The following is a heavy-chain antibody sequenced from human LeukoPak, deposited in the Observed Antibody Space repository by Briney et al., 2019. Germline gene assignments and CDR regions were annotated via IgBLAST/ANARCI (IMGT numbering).Heavy chain of an antibody. CDR1: GGSIDTFY. J-gene: IGHJ4*02. CDR3: ARGEWNYFDY. D-gene: IGHD2-8*01. V-gene: IGHV4-4*07. CDR2: ISLTGTT. Sequence: SETLSLTCTVSGGSIDTFYWNWIRQPAGKGLEWIGRISLTGTTNYNPSLKSRVTMSVDTSRNQFSLNLNSMTAADTAVYYCARGEWNYFDYWGQGTLVTVSS.